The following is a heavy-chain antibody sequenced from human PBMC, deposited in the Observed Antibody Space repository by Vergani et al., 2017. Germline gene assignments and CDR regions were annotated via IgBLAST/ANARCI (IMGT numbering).Heavy chain of an antibody. CDR3: ARALRCSGGSCYADY. D-gene: IGHD2-15*01. J-gene: IGHJ4*02. V-gene: IGHV4-59*01. Sequence: QVQLQESGPGLVKPSETLSLTCTVSGGSISSYYWSWIRQPPGKGLEWIGYIYYSGSTNYNPSLKSRVTISVDTSKNQFSLKLSSVTAAATAVYYCARALRCSGGSCYADYWGQGTLVTVSS. CDR1: GGSISSYY. CDR2: IYYSGST.